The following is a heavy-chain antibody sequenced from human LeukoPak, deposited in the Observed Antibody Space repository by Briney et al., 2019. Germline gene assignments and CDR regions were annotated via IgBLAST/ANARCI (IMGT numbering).Heavy chain of an antibody. D-gene: IGHD1-26*01. CDR3: VRSGGY. CDR1: GFTFSSYA. J-gene: IGHJ4*02. CDR2: ISGSGDT. Sequence: PGVSLRLSCAASGFTFSSYAMSWVRQAPGKGLEWVSRISGSGDTYYADSVKGRFSISRDNSMNTLYLQSSSLRAEDTAIYYCVRSGGYWGQGTLVTVSS. V-gene: IGHV3-23*01.